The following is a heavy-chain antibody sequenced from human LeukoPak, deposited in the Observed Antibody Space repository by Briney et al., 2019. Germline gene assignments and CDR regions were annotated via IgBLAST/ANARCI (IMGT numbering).Heavy chain of an antibody. CDR3: AKEPPYCGCDCYFLLGY. D-gene: IGHD2-21*02. CDR2: ISGGGGT. CDR1: GFTFSSYS. V-gene: IGHV3-23*01. Sequence: PGGSLRLSCAASGFTFSSYSMSWVRQAPGKGLEWVSGISGGGGTYYADSVKGRFTISRDNSKNTLYLQVNSLRAEDTGVYYCAKEPPYCGCDCYFLLGYWGQGTLVTFFS. J-gene: IGHJ4*02.